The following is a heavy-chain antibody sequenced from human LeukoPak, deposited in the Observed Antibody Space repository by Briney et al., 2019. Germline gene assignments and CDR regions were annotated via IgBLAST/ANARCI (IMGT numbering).Heavy chain of an antibody. CDR2: ISAYNGNT. CDR1: GYTFTSYG. J-gene: IGHJ4*02. Sequence: ASVKVSCKASGYTFTSYGISWVRQAPGQGLEWMGWISAYNGNTNYAQKFQGRVTITADESTSTAYMELSSLRSEDTAVYYCARDGVGATLAFDYWGQGTLVTVSS. D-gene: IGHD1-26*01. CDR3: ARDGVGATLAFDY. V-gene: IGHV1-18*01.